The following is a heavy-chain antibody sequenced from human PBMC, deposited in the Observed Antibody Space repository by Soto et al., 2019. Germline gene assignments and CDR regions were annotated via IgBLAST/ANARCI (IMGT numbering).Heavy chain of an antibody. CDR1: GDSINSDKYY. CDR3: ARLEGLATISYYFDF. CDR2: IYFRGNT. V-gene: IGHV4-39*01. J-gene: IGHJ4*02. Sequence: PSETLSLTCSVSGDSINSDKYYWGWIRQPPGKGLEWIGSIYFRGNTYYNQSLQTRVTISLDKSKSQFSLKLKSVTAADSAVFFCARLEGLATISYYFDFWGQGALVTVSS. D-gene: IGHD3-9*01.